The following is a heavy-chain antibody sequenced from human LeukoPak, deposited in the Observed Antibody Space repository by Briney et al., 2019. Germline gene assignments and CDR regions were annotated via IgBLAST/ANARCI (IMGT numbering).Heavy chain of an antibody. V-gene: IGHV4-59*01. D-gene: IGHD6-13*01. CDR3: AGVSYSRSYDYWYFDL. Sequence: SETLPLTCTVSGGSIFTYYWSWLRQPPGKGLEWIGYIYYSGNTNYNPSLKSRVTISVDTSKNQFSLKLRSVTAADTAVYYCAGVSYSRSYDYWYFDLWGRGTLVTVSS. J-gene: IGHJ2*01. CDR1: GGSIFTYY. CDR2: IYYSGNT.